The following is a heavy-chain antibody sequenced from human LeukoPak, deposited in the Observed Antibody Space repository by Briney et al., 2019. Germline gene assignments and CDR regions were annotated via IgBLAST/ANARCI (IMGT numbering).Heavy chain of an antibody. CDR2: IIPIFGTA. Sequence: VASVKVSCKASGGTFSSYAISWVRQAPGQGLEWMGGIIPIFGTANYAQKFQGRVTITADESTSTAYMELSSLRSEDTAVYYCARDSWKTGIVGATFFDYWGQGTLVTVSS. V-gene: IGHV1-69*01. CDR3: ARDSWKTGIVGATFFDY. CDR1: GGTFSSYA. D-gene: IGHD1-26*01. J-gene: IGHJ4*02.